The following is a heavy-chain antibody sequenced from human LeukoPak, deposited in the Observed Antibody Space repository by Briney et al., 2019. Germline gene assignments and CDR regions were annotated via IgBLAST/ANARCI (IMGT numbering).Heavy chain of an antibody. CDR2: SGSGGST. Sequence: SGSGGSTYYADSVKGRFTISRDNSKNTMYLQMNSLRAEDTAVYYCAKIVGATGYWGQGTLVTVSS. J-gene: IGHJ4*02. CDR3: AKIVGATGY. V-gene: IGHV3-23*01. D-gene: IGHD1-26*01.